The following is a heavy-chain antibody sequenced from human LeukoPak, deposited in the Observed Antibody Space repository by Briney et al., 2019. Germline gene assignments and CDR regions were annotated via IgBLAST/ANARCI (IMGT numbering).Heavy chain of an antibody. CDR2: IFYSGST. J-gene: IGHJ3*02. D-gene: IGHD3-16*02. CDR3: ARHFDYVWGSYRYDAFDI. V-gene: IGHV4-59*08. CDR1: GGSISSYY. Sequence: PSETLSLTCTVSGGSISSYYWSWIRQPPGKGLEWIGYIFYSGSTNYNPSIKCRVTISVGTSKTQFSLKLRSVTAADTAVYYCARHFDYVWGSYRYDAFDIWGQGTMVTVSS.